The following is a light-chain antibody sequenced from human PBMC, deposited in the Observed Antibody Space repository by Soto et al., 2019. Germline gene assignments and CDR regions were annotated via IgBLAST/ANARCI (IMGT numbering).Light chain of an antibody. V-gene: IGKV1-5*03. CDR3: QQYNSYPIT. CDR2: KAS. J-gene: IGKJ4*01. Sequence: DIQMTQSPSTRSASVGYRVTITCRASQSISSWLAWYQQKPGKAPKLLIYKASSLESGVPSRFSGSGSGTEFTLTISSLQPDDFATYYCQQYNSYPITFGGGTKVDIK. CDR1: QSISSW.